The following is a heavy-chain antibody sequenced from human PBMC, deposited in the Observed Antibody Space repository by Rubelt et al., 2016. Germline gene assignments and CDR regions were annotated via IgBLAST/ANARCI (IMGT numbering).Heavy chain of an antibody. Sequence: GFTFSSYGMHWVRQAPGKGLEWVAVIWYDGSNKYYADSVKGRFTISRDNSKNTLYLQMNSLRAEDTAVYYCAKDLSGGSYYRGDYFDYWGQGTLVTVSS. V-gene: IGHV3-33*06. CDR3: AKDLSGGSYYRGDYFDY. J-gene: IGHJ4*02. CDR2: IWYDGSNK. CDR1: GFTFSSYG. D-gene: IGHD1-26*01.